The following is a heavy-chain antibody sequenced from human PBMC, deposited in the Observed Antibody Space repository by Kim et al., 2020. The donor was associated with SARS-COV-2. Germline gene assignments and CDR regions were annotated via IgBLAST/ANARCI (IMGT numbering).Heavy chain of an antibody. V-gene: IGHV1-18*01. J-gene: IGHJ5*02. CDR3: ARDLRGSYTGNHWFDP. CDR1: GYTFTSYG. Sequence: ASVKVSCKASGYTFTSYGISWVRQAPGQGLEWMGWISAYNGNTNYAQKLQGRVTMTTDTSTSTAYMELRSLRSDDTAVYYCARDLRGSYTGNHWFDPWGQGTLVTVSS. D-gene: IGHD3-16*01. CDR2: ISAYNGNT.